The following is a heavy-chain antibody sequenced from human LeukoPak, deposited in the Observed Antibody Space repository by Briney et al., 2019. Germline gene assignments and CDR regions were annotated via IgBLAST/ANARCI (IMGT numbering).Heavy chain of an antibody. CDR1: GGSISSGDYY. Sequence: SETLSLTCTVSGGSISSGDYYWSWIRQPPGKGLEWIGYIYYSGSTYYNPSLKSRVTISVDTSKNQFSLKLSSVTAADTAVYYCARGWHFERSHFDYWGQGTLVTVSS. D-gene: IGHD3-3*02. CDR2: IYYSGST. CDR3: ARGWHFERSHFDY. V-gene: IGHV4-30-4*08. J-gene: IGHJ4*02.